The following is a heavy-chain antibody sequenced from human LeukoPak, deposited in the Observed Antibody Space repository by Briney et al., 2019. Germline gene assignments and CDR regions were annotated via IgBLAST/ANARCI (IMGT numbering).Heavy chain of an antibody. CDR2: IIPILGIA. CDR3: ARDRGVGNPNWFDP. D-gene: IGHD3-10*01. CDR1: GGTFSSYT. Sequence: SVKVSCKASGGTFSSYTISWVRQAPGQGLEWMGRIIPILGIANYAQKFQGGVTITADKSTSTAYMELSSLRSEDTAVYYCARDRGVGNPNWFDPWGQGTLVTVSS. V-gene: IGHV1-69*04. J-gene: IGHJ5*02.